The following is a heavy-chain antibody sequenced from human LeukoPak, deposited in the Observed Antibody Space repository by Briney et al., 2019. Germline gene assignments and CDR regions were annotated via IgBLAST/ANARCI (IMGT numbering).Heavy chain of an antibody. CDR1: GYTFTSYD. V-gene: IGHV1-8*01. Sequence: ASVKVSCKDSGYTFTSYDINWVRQATGQGLEWMGWMNPNSGNTGYALKFQGRVTMTRNTSISTAYMELSSLISEDTAVYYCARAKSYYYDSSGYYPYPYYFDYWGQGTLVTVSS. J-gene: IGHJ4*02. D-gene: IGHD3-22*01. CDR3: ARAKSYYYDSSGYYPYPYYFDY. CDR2: MNPNSGNT.